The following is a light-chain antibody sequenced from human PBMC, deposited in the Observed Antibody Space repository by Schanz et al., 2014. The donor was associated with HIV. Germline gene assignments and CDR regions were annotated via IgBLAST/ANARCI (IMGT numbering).Light chain of an antibody. Sequence: DIQMTQSPSTLSASVGDRVSITCRASQSVGSWLAWYQQKPGKAPKLLIYQASTLESGVPSRFSGSGSGTEFSLTISSLQPDDFATYYCQQSYSTPYTFGQGTKLEIK. CDR1: QSVGSW. CDR3: QQSYSTPYT. J-gene: IGKJ2*01. CDR2: QAS. V-gene: IGKV1-5*03.